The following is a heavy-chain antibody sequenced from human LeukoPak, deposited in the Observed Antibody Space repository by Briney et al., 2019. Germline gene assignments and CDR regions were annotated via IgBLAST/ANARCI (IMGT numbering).Heavy chain of an antibody. J-gene: IGHJ4*02. Sequence: SETLSLTCTVSGASITNSYYFWGWVRQAPGKGLQWIASIYYSGRTYYNPSLKSRVTTSIDTSKSQFSLKLSSMTAAAAAVYYCARLTGFDWKLHYFDSWGQGTLVTVSS. D-gene: IGHD3-9*01. CDR3: ARLTGFDWKLHYFDS. V-gene: IGHV4-39*01. CDR1: GASITNSYYF. CDR2: IYYSGRT.